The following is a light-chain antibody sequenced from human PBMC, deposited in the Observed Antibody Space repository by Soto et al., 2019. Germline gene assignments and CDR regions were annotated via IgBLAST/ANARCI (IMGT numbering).Light chain of an antibody. CDR1: QSVSSY. V-gene: IGKV3-11*01. J-gene: IGKJ1*01. Sequence: EIVLTQSPATLTLSPGERATLSCRASQSVSSYLAWYQQKPGQAPRLLIYATSNRATGIPARFSGSGSGTDFTLTISSLQSEDFAVYYCQQYNDWPRTFGQGTKVDI. CDR3: QQYNDWPRT. CDR2: ATS.